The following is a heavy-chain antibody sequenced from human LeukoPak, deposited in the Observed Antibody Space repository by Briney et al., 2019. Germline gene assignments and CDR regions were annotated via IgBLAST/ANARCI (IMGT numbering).Heavy chain of an antibody. V-gene: IGHV3-21*01. D-gene: IGHD5-24*01. CDR3: ARDLDGYNYGSGY. CDR1: GFTFSSYS. CDR2: ISSSSSYI. Sequence: GGSLRLSCAASGFTFSSYSMNWVRQAPGKGLEWVSSISSSSSYIYYADSVKGRFTISRDNAKNSLYLQMDSLRAEDTAVYYCARDLDGYNYGSGYWGQGTLVTVSS. J-gene: IGHJ4*02.